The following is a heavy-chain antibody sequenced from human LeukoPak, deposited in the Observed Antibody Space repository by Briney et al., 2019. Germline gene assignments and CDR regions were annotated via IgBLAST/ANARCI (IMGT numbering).Heavy chain of an antibody. CDR1: GGSISGYY. CDR2: IYYSGST. V-gene: IGHV4-59*08. D-gene: IGHD1-14*01. Sequence: PSETLSVTCTVSGGSISGYYWSWIRQPPGKGLEWIGNIYYSGSTNYNPSLKSRVTISVDTSKNQFSLNLSSVTAADTAVYYCAKPGGRGGYYFDYWGQGTLVTVSS. CDR3: AKPGGRGGYYFDY. J-gene: IGHJ4*02.